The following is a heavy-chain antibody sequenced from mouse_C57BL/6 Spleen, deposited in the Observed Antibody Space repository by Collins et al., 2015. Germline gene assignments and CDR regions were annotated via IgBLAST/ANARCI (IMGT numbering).Heavy chain of an antibody. CDR1: GFTFSSFG. CDR2: ISSGSSTI. V-gene: IGHV5-17*02. Sequence: DVQLVESGGGLVQPGGSRKLSCAASGFTFSSFGMHWVRQAPEKGLEWVAYISSGSSTIYYAYTVKGRFTISRDNPKNTLFLQMTSLRSEDTAMYYCARSSYGYVDYWGQGTTLTVSS. CDR3: ARSSYGYVDY. D-gene: IGHD3-1*01. J-gene: IGHJ2*01.